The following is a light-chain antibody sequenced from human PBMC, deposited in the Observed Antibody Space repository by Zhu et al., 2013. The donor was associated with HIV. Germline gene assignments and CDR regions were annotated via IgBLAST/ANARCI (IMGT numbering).Light chain of an antibody. V-gene: IGLV6-57*01. CDR1: SGSIASNY. CDR3: QSYDNNKKV. CDR2: EDN. Sequence: NFMLTQPHSVSESPGKTVTISCTRTSGSIASNYVQWYQQRPGSSPTTVIYEDNQRPSGVPDRFSGSIDSSSNSASLTISGLKTEDEADYYCQSYDNNKKVFGGGTKLTVL. J-gene: IGLJ3*02.